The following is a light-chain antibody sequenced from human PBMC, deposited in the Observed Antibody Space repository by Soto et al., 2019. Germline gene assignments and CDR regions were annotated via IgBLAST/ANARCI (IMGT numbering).Light chain of an antibody. J-gene: IGKJ5*01. CDR1: QSISNW. V-gene: IGKV1-12*01. CDR3: QQANSFPIT. CDR2: AAS. Sequence: DIQMTQSPSTLSASVGDRVTITCRASQSISNWLAWYQQKPGKAPKVLIYAASSLQSGVPSRFSGSGSGTVFTLTISSLQPEDFATYYCQQANSFPITFGQGTRLEIK.